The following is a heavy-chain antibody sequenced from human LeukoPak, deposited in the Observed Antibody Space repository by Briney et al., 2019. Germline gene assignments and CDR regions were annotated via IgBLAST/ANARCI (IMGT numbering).Heavy chain of an antibody. CDR1: GGSISSGGYY. Sequence: SETLSLTCTVSGGSISSGGYYWSWIRQHPGKGLEWIGYIYYSGSTYYNPSLKSRVTISVDTSKNQFSLKLNSVTAADTAVYYCARPGEEQQLATYYYYYGMDVWGQGTTVTVSS. D-gene: IGHD6-13*01. CDR2: IYYSGST. CDR3: ARPGEEQQLATYYYYYGMDV. V-gene: IGHV4-31*03. J-gene: IGHJ6*02.